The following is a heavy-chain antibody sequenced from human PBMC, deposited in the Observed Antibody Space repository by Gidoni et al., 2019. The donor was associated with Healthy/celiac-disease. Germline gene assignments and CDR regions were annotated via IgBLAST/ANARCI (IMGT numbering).Heavy chain of an antibody. V-gene: IGHV3-48*01. J-gene: IGHJ3*02. CDR2: ISSSSSTI. CDR3: ARAPSPHGIAVAGTQDLPYI. D-gene: IGHD6-19*01. Sequence: EVQLVESGGGLVQPGGSLRLSCAASGFTFSSYSMNWVRQAPGKGLEWVSYISSSSSTIYYADSVKGRFTISRDNAKNSLYLQMNSLRAEDTAVYYCARAPSPHGIAVAGTQDLPYIWGQGTMVTVSS. CDR1: GFTFSSYS.